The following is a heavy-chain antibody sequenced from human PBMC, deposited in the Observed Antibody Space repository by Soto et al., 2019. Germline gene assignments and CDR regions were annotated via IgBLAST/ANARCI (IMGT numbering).Heavy chain of an antibody. CDR2: ISSSSSYI. J-gene: IGHJ5*02. V-gene: IGHV3-21*01. Sequence: EVQLVESGGGLVKPGGSLRLSCAASGFTFSSYSMNWVRQAPGKGLEWVSSISSSSSYIYYADSVKGRFTISRDNAKNSLYLQMNSLRAEDTAVYYCARGDTAMAYNWFDPWGQGTLVTVSS. D-gene: IGHD5-18*01. CDR3: ARGDTAMAYNWFDP. CDR1: GFTFSSYS.